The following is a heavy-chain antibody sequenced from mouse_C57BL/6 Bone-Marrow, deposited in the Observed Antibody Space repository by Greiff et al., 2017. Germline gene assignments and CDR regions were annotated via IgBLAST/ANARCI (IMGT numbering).Heavy chain of an antibody. CDR3: ARDSAYYYGSSYRYYAMDY. V-gene: IGHV1-75*01. J-gene: IGHJ4*01. D-gene: IGHD1-1*01. CDR2: IFPGSGST. CDR1: GYTFTDYY. Sequence: QVQLQQSGPELVKPGASVTISCKASGYTFTDYYINWVKQRPGQGLEWIGWIFPGSGSTYYNEKFKGKATLTVDKSSSTAYMLLSSLTSEDSAVYFCARDSAYYYGSSYRYYAMDYWGQGTSVTVSS.